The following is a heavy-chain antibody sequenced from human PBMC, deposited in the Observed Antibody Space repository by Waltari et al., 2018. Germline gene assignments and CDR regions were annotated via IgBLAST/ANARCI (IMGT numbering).Heavy chain of an antibody. CDR2: IYYSGST. CDR3: ARHDQTLFDY. Sequence: QLQLQESGPGLVKPSETLSLTCTVSGGSISSSSSYWGWIRQPPGKGLEWIGSIYYSGSTYYNPSLKSRVTISVDTSKNQFSLKLSSVTAADTAVYYCARHDQTLFDYWGQGTLVTVSS. J-gene: IGHJ4*02. V-gene: IGHV4-39*01. CDR1: GGSISSSSSY. D-gene: IGHD3-16*01.